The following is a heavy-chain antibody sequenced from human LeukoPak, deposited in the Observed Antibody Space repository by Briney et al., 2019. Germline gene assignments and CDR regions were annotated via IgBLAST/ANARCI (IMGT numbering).Heavy chain of an antibody. CDR1: GYTFTGYY. J-gene: IGHJ4*02. D-gene: IGHD6-19*01. CDR3: ARDAQWLVNFDY. V-gene: IGHV1-2*02. CDR2: INPNSGGT. Sequence: ASVKVSCKASGYTFTGYYMHWVRQAPGQGLEWMGWINPNSGGTNYAQKFQGRVTMTRDTSISTAYMELSRQRSDDTAVYYCARDAQWLVNFDYWGQGTLVTVSS.